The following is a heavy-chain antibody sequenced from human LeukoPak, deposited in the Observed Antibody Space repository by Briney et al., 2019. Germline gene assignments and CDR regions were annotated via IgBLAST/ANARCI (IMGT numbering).Heavy chain of an antibody. V-gene: IGHV4-34*01. Sequence: SETLSLTCAVYGGSFSGYYWSWIRQPPGKGLEWIGEINHSGSTNYNPSLKSRVTISVDTSKNQFSLKLSSVTAADTAVYYCARGRSDERDIVVVVFDYWGQGTLVTVSS. CDR2: INHSGST. CDR3: ARGRSDERDIVVVVFDY. J-gene: IGHJ4*02. CDR1: GGSFSGYY. D-gene: IGHD2-15*01.